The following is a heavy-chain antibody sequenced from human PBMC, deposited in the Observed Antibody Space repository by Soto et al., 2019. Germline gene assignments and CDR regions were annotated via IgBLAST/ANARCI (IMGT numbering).Heavy chain of an antibody. Sequence: QVQLVESGGGLVKPGGSLRLSCAASGFIFSDYYASXXXQAXXXGLEWLSYISGSGIDXNYADSVKGRFTISRDNXXXXXXXXXXXXXXXXXXXXXXAXGXXXXXXDIWGQGTMVTVSS. CDR2: ISGSGIDX. V-gene: IGHV3-11*05. CDR1: GFIFSDYY. CDR3: AXGXXXXXXDI. J-gene: IGHJ3*02.